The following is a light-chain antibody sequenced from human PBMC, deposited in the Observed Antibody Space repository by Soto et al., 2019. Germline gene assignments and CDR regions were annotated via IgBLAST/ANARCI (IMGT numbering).Light chain of an antibody. Sequence: QSVLTQPASVSGSPGQSITISCTGTSSDVGGYKFVSWYQQHPGKAPKLMIYEVDNRPSGVSNRFSGSKSGNTASLTISGLQAEDEADYYCSSHTTSSTLEVFGTGTKLTVL. V-gene: IGLV2-14*01. CDR3: SSHTTSSTLEV. CDR1: SSDVGGYKF. CDR2: EVD. J-gene: IGLJ1*01.